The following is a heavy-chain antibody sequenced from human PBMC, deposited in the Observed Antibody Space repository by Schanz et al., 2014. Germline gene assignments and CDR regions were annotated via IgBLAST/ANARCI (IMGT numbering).Heavy chain of an antibody. D-gene: IGHD3-10*01. V-gene: IGHV4-4*02. CDR3: AREIESSMIRGVID. CDR2: IYHGGTT. Sequence: QVQLQESGPGLVKPSGTLSLTCTVSGDSISNSHWWNWVRQPPGKGLEWIGVIYHGGTTIYNPSLEGRATISIDKSKNQFSVRLTSVTAANTAVYYCAREIESSMIRGVIDWGQGTLVTVSS. J-gene: IGHJ4*02. CDR1: GDSISNSHW.